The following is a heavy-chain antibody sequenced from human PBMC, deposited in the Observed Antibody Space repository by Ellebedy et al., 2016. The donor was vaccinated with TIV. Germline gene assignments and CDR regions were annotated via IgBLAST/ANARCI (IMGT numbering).Heavy chain of an antibody. J-gene: IGHJ6*02. Sequence: GESLKISCASSGFTFNSYWMSWVRQAPGTGLERVANITQDGLRIYYVDSVNGRFTISRDNAKDSVFLRMNTLRVEDTAVYHCARDGAYGEYTPGYYGMDVWGQGTTVTVSS. CDR1: GFTFNSYW. CDR3: ARDGAYGEYTPGYYGMDV. CDR2: ITQDGLRI. V-gene: IGHV3-7*03. D-gene: IGHD3-10*01.